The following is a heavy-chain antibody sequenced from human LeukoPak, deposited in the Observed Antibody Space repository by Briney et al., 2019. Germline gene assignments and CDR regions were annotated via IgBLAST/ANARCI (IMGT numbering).Heavy chain of an antibody. V-gene: IGHV3-66*02. Sequence: GGSLRLSCAASGFTFSSYAMSWVRQAPGKGLEWVSVIYSGGSTYYADSVKGRFTISRDNSKNTLYLQMNSLRAEDTAVYYCARAGYSSSSEVWGQGTLVTASS. CDR2: IYSGGST. J-gene: IGHJ4*02. CDR1: GFTFSSYA. CDR3: ARAGYSSSSEV. D-gene: IGHD6-13*01.